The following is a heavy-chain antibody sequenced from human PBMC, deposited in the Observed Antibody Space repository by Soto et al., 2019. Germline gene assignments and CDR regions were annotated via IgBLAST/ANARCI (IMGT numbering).Heavy chain of an antibody. CDR1: GYSFTSYG. D-gene: IGHD6-19*01. J-gene: IGHJ4*02. V-gene: IGHV1-18*01. CDR2: ISAYNGNT. CDR3: ARDSRQVAVAGIPDYFDY. Sequence: QVQLVQSGAEVKKPGASEKGSCKASGYSFTSYGISWVRQAPGQRLEWMGWISAYNGNTNYAQKLQGRVTMTTDTSTSTAYMELRSLRSDDTAVYYCARDSRQVAVAGIPDYFDYWGQGTLVTVSS.